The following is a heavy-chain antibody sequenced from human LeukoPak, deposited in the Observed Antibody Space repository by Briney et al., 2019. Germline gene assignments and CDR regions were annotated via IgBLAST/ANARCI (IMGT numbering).Heavy chain of an antibody. CDR3: ARRMRFGELYFDY. CDR1: GFTFSNYA. CDR2: ISSSGSTI. J-gene: IGHJ4*02. Sequence: GGSLRLSCAASGFTFSNYAMSWIRQAPGKGLGWISYISSSGSTIYYADSVQGRFTISRDNAKNSLYLQVNSLRAEDTAVYYCARRMRFGELYFDYWGQGTLVTVSS. D-gene: IGHD3-10*01. V-gene: IGHV3-11*01.